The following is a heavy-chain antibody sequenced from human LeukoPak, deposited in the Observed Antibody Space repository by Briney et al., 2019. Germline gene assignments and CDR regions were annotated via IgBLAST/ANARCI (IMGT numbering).Heavy chain of an antibody. V-gene: IGHV1-69*04. CDR2: IIPMLGIA. CDR3: ARYDVDTHTFDI. Sequence: SVKVSCKASGGTFSGYAISWVRQAPGQGLESMGRIIPMLGIANSAQKFQGGVTLTADGSTSTAYMELSSLRSEDTAVYYCARYDVDTHTFDIWGQATFVTVSS. J-gene: IGHJ3*02. CDR1: GGTFSGYA. D-gene: IGHD5-18*01.